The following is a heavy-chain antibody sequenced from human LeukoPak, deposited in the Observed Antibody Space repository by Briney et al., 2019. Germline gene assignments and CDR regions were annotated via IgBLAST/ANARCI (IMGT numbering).Heavy chain of an antibody. J-gene: IGHJ4*02. CDR3: ARLGDYDFNFDY. D-gene: IGHD3-3*01. CDR2: IYYSGST. V-gene: IGHV4-59*08. Sequence: PSETLSLTCSVSGGSIRSNYWSWIRQPPGNGLEWIGYIYYSGSTNYNPCLKSRFTISVDTAKNQFSLKLTSVTAADTAVYYCARLGDYDFNFDYWGQGTLVTVSS. CDR1: GGSIRSNY.